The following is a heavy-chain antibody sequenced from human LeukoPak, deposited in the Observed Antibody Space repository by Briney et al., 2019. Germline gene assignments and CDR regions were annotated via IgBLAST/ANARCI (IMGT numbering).Heavy chain of an antibody. D-gene: IGHD3-3*01. CDR3: ASGLRFLEWLLNY. CDR1: GGTFSSYA. Sequence: ASVKVSCKASGGTFSSYAISWVRQAPGQGLEWMGRIIPIFGIANYAQKFQGRVTITADKSTSTAYMELSSLRSEDTAVYYCASGLRFLEWLLNYWGQGTLVTVSS. V-gene: IGHV1-69*04. CDR2: IIPIFGIA. J-gene: IGHJ4*02.